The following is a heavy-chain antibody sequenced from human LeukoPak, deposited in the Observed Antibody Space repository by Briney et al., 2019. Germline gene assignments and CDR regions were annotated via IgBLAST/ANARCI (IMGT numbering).Heavy chain of an antibody. D-gene: IGHD6-19*01. V-gene: IGHV4-61*01. CDR1: GGSVSSGSYY. Sequence: PSETLSLTRTVSGGSVSSGSYYWSWIRQPPGKGLEWIGYIYYSGSTNYNPSLKSRVTISVDTSKNQFSLKLSSVTAADTAVYYCARDSRYSSGWFFDYWGQGTLVTVSS. J-gene: IGHJ4*02. CDR2: IYYSGST. CDR3: ARDSRYSSGWFFDY.